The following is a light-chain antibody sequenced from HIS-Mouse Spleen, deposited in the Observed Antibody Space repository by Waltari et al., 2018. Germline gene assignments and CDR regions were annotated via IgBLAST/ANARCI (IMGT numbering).Light chain of an antibody. J-gene: IGLJ2*01. V-gene: IGLV1-51*01. CDR2: DNN. CDR1: SSHIGNNS. Sequence: QSVLTQPPSVSAAPGQKVTISCSGSSSHIGNNSLLWYQQLPGTAPKLLIYDNNKRPSGIPDRFSGSKSGTSATLGITGLQTGDEADYYCGTWDSSLSAVVFGGGTKLTVL. CDR3: GTWDSSLSAVV.